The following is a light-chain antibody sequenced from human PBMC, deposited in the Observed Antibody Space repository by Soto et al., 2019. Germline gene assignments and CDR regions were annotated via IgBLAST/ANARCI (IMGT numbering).Light chain of an antibody. Sequence: QSVLTQPPSASGSPGQSVTISCTGTSSDVGGYNYVSWYQQHPGKAPKLMIYEVSKRPSGVPDRFSGSKSGNTASLTVSGLQAEDEADYYCSSYAGSNNLGVFGTGPKVTVL. J-gene: IGLJ1*01. V-gene: IGLV2-8*01. CDR1: SSDVGGYNY. CDR3: SSYAGSNNLGV. CDR2: EVS.